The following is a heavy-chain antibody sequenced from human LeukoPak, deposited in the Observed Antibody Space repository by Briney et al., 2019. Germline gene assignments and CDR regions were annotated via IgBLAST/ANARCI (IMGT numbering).Heavy chain of an antibody. CDR3: ARVMLLLWFGELQTNNWFDP. Sequence: SETLSLTCTVSGGSISSYYWSWIRQPPGKGLEWIGYIYYSGSTNYNPSLKSRVTISVDTSKNQFSLKLSSVTAADTAVYYCARVMLLLWFGELQTNNWFDPWGQGTLVTVSS. V-gene: IGHV4-59*08. CDR1: GGSISSYY. J-gene: IGHJ5*02. D-gene: IGHD3-10*01. CDR2: IYYSGST.